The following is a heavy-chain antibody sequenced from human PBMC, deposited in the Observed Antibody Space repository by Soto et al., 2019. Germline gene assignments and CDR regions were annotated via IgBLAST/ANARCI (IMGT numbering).Heavy chain of an antibody. CDR3: AKDSTPYDFWSGYWNWFDP. CDR1: GFTFSSYG. D-gene: IGHD3-3*01. J-gene: IGHJ5*02. V-gene: IGHV3-30*18. Sequence: QVQLVESGGGVVQPGRSLRLSCAASGFTFSSYGMHWVRQAPGKGLEWVAVISYDGSNKYYADSVKGRFTISRDNSKNTLYLQMNSLRAEDTAVYYCAKDSTPYDFWSGYWNWFDPWGQGTLVTVSS. CDR2: ISYDGSNK.